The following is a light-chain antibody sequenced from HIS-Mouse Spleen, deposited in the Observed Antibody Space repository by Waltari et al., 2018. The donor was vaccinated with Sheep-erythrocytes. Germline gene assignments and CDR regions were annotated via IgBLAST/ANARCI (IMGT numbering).Light chain of an antibody. J-gene: IGLJ1*01. V-gene: IGLV2-8*01. Sequence: SALTQPPSASGSPGQSVTISCTGTSSDVGGYNYVSWYQQHPGKAPKLMIYDVSKRPSGVPDRFSGSKSGNTASLTISGLQAEDEADYYCCSYAGSYNHVFATGTKVTVL. CDR3: CSYAGSYNHV. CDR1: SSDVGGYNY. CDR2: DVS.